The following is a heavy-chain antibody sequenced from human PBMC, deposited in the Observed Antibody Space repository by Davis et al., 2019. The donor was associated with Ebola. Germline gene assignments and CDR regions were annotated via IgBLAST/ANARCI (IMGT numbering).Heavy chain of an antibody. J-gene: IGHJ5*02. CDR3: ARNSITKFNWLDP. D-gene: IGHD5-12*01. Sequence: MPGGSLRLSCTVSGGSIRNYYWSWIRQPPGKGLEWIGYIYYSGNTNYSPSLESRVTISVDTSKNQFSLKMRSVTAADTAVYFCARNSITKFNWLDPWGQGTLVTVSS. CDR1: GGSIRNYY. CDR2: IYYSGNT. V-gene: IGHV4-59*01.